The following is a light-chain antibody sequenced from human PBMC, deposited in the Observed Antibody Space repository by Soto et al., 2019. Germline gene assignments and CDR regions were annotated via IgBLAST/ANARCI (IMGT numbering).Light chain of an antibody. J-gene: IGLJ2*01. CDR3: ASYTSSSTSVI. CDR2: EVS. CDR1: SSDVGGYTY. V-gene: IGLV2-14*01. Sequence: QSVLTQPASVSGSPGQSITISCTGTSSDVGGYTYVSWYQQHPDKAPKLIIFEVSNRPSGISSRFSGSKSGNTASLTISGLQAEDEADYYCASYTSSSTSVIFGRGTKVTVL.